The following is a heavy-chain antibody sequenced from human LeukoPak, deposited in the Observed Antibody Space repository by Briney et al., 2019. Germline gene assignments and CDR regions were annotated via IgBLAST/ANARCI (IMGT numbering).Heavy chain of an antibody. D-gene: IGHD5-18*01. V-gene: IGHV1-18*01. J-gene: IGHJ4*02. CDR1: GYTFTGYA. CDR2: ISTYNANT. CDR3: ARGYSYGYGDYFDY. Sequence: ASVKVSCKASGYTFTGYAISWVRQAPGQGLEWMGWISTYNANTNYAQNLQGRVTMTTDTSTSTAYMELRSLRSDDTAVYYCARGYSYGYGDYFDYWGQGTLVTVSS.